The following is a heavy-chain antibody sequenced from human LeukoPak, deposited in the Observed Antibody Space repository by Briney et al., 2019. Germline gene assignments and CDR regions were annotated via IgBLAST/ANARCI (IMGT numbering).Heavy chain of an antibody. CDR1: GYTLTGYY. V-gene: IGHV1-2*02. CDR3: ARVSRDYDPFFDY. J-gene: IGHJ4*02. D-gene: IGHD3-16*01. CDR2: INPNSGGT. Sequence: GASVKVSCETSGYTLTGYYMHWVRQAPGQGLEWMGWINPNSGGTNYAQKFQGRVTMTRDTSISTAYMVLSRLRSDDTAVYYCARVSRDYDPFFDYWGQETLVTVSS.